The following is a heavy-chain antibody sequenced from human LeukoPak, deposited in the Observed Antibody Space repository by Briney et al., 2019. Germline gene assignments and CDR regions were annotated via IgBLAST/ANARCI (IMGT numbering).Heavy chain of an antibody. CDR3: ALSHCSGGSCYLSWFDP. CDR1: GGSISSGSYY. CDR2: IYTSGST. D-gene: IGHD2-15*01. V-gene: IGHV4-61*02. J-gene: IGHJ5*02. Sequence: SQTLSLTCTVSGGSISSGSYYWSWIRQPAGKGLEWIGRIYTSGSTKYNPSLKSRVTISVDTSKNQFSLKLSSVTAADTAVYYCALSHCSGGSCYLSWFDPWGQGTLVTVSS.